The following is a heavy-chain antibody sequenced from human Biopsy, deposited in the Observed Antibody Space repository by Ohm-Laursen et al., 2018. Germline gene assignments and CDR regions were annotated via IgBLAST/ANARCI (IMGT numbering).Heavy chain of an antibody. CDR2: ISETSSHI. D-gene: IGHD6-6*01. Sequence: SLRLSCTASGFSVSSYDMNWVRQAPGKGLERISYISETSSHIYDADSVRGRFTVARDIAKNSLYLQLNSLRVEDTAVYYCARDSSRRAREGGMDGWGQGTTVTVSS. CDR1: GFSVSSYD. V-gene: IGHV3-21*01. J-gene: IGHJ6*02. CDR3: ARDSSRRAREGGMDG.